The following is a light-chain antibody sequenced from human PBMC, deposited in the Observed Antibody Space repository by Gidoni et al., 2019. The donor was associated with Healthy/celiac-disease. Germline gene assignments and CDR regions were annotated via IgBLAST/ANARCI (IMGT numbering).Light chain of an antibody. Sequence: EIVLTQYPGTLSLSPGERATLSCRASPSVSSSYLAWYQQKHGQAPRLLIYGAASRATGIPDRFSGSGSGTDFTLTISRLEPEDFAVYYCQQYGSSPYTFGQGTKLEIK. CDR2: GAA. J-gene: IGKJ2*01. CDR3: QQYGSSPYT. V-gene: IGKV3-20*01. CDR1: PSVSSSY.